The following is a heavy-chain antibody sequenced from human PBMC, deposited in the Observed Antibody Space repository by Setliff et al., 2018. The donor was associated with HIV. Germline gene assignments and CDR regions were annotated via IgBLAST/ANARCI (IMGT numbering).Heavy chain of an antibody. CDR3: ARDPDTSNKIDY. J-gene: IGHJ4*02. V-gene: IGHV3-74*01. CDR2: INIDGSNT. Sequence: GESLTISCAASGFTFSKHWMHWVRQAPGKGLVWVSRINIDGSNTYYADSVKGRFTISRDNAKDTLYLQMNSLRAEDTAVYYCARDPDTSNKIDYWGQGTLVTVSS. D-gene: IGHD5-18*01. CDR1: GFTFSKHW.